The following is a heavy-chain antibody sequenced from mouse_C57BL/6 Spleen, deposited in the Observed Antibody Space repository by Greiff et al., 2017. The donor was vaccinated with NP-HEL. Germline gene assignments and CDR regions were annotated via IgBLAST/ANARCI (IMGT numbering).Heavy chain of an antibody. CDR3: ARGDDCYLYYYAMDY. CDR1: GYAFSSYW. Sequence: QVQLKESGAELVKPGASVKISCKASGYAFSSYWMNWVKQRPGKGLEWIGQIYPGDGDTNYNGKFKGKATLTADKSSSTAYMQLSSLTSEVSAVYFCARGDDCYLYYYAMDYWGQGTSVTVSS. CDR2: IYPGDGDT. D-gene: IGHD2-3*01. V-gene: IGHV1-80*01. J-gene: IGHJ4*01.